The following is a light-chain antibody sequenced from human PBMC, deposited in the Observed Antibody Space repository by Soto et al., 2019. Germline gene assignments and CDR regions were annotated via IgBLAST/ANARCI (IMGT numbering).Light chain of an antibody. Sequence: QSALTQPASVSGSPGQSITISCTGTNSDIGGFNYVSWYRQHPGEAPKLMIYEVSNRPSGVSTRFSGSKSGNTASLTISGLQAEDEADYYCNSYASGNARVFGTGTQLTVL. J-gene: IGLJ1*01. V-gene: IGLV2-14*01. CDR2: EVS. CDR1: NSDIGGFNY. CDR3: NSYASGNARV.